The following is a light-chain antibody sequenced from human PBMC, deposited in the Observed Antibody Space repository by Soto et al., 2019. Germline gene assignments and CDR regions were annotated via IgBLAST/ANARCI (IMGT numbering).Light chain of an antibody. V-gene: IGKV3-15*01. Sequence: EIVMTQSPATLSVSPGERATLSCRASQSVSSNLAWYRQKPGQAPRLLIYGASTRATGIPARFSGSGSGTEFTLTIDSLQSEDFAVYYCQQYNNWPLTFGQGTRLEIK. CDR1: QSVSSN. CDR2: GAS. J-gene: IGKJ5*01. CDR3: QQYNNWPLT.